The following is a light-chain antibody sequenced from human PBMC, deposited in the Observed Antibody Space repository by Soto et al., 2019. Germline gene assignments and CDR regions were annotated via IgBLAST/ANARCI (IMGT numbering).Light chain of an antibody. Sequence: ESVLTQSPGTLSLSPGERATLSCRASQSVSSSYLAWYQQKPGQAPRLLIYRASSRATGIPDRCSGSGSGTDFTLTISRLEPEDFAVYYCQQLGSSPRTFGQGTKVEIK. CDR3: QQLGSSPRT. J-gene: IGKJ1*01. V-gene: IGKV3-20*01. CDR2: RAS. CDR1: QSVSSSY.